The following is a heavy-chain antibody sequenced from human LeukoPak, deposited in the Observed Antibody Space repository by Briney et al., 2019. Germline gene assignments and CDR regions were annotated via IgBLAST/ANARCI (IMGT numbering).Heavy chain of an antibody. Sequence: ASVKVSCKASGYTFTSYGISWVRQAPGQGLEWMGWISAYNGNTNYAQKFQGRVTMTRDTSISTAYMELSRLRSDDTAVYYCARDPGYCSSTSCYLGYWGQGTLVTVSS. J-gene: IGHJ4*02. CDR3: ARDPGYCSSTSCYLGY. CDR1: GYTFTSYG. D-gene: IGHD2-2*01. V-gene: IGHV1-18*01. CDR2: ISAYNGNT.